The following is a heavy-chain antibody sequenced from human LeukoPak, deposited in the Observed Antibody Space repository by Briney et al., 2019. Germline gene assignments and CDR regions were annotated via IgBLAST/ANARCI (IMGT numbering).Heavy chain of an antibody. Sequence: GASVKVSCKASGYTFTSYYMHWVRQAPGQGLEWMGIINPSGGSTSYAQKFQGRVTMTRDTSTSTVYMELSSLRSEDTAVYYCARDPSMVRGVISKRSGMDVWGQGTTVTVSS. CDR1: GYTFTSYY. D-gene: IGHD3-10*01. J-gene: IGHJ6*02. CDR3: ARDPSMVRGVISKRSGMDV. V-gene: IGHV1-46*01. CDR2: INPSGGST.